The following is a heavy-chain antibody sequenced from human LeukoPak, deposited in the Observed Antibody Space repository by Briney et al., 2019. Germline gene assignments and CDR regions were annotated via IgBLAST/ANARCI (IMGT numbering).Heavy chain of an antibody. CDR3: ARVLLDGAGSVDY. CDR2: IYYSGST. V-gene: IGHV4-59*01. J-gene: IGHJ4*02. D-gene: IGHD6-19*01. CDR1: GGSISSYY. Sequence: PSETLSLTCTVSGGSISSYYWSWIRQPPGKGLEWIGYIYYSGSTNYNPSLKSRVTISVDTSKNQFSLKLSSVTAADTAVYYCARVLLDGAGSVDYWGQGTLVTVSS.